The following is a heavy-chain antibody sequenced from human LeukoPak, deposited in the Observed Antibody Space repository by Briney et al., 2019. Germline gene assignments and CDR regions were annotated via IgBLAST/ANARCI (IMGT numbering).Heavy chain of an antibody. D-gene: IGHD2-21*02. CDR2: IRSNADGGTT. Sequence: PGGSLRLSRAASGFTFTHAYMTWVRQAPGKGLEWVGRIRSNADGGTTDYAAPVKGRFTISRYDSRNTLYLQMNSLKTEDTAVYYCATIGTVRDYSFDHCGQGTLVTVSS. J-gene: IGHJ4*02. V-gene: IGHV3-15*01. CDR3: ATIGTVRDYSFDH. CDR1: GFTFTHAY.